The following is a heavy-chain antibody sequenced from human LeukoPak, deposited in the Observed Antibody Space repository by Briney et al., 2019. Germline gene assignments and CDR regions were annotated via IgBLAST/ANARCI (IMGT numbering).Heavy chain of an antibody. V-gene: IGHV4-59*11. J-gene: IGHJ5*02. D-gene: IGHD5-18*01. Sequence: SETLSLTCTVSGGSISSHYWSWIRQPPGKGLEWIGYIYYSGSTNYNPSLKSRVTISVDTSKNQISLRLSSVTAADTAVYYCARDAYSYGLGWFDPWGQGTLVTVSS. CDR3: ARDAYSYGLGWFDP. CDR2: IYYSGST. CDR1: GGSISSHY.